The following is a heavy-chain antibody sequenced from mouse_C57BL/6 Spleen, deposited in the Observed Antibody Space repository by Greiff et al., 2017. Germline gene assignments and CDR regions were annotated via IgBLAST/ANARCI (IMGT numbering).Heavy chain of an antibody. CDR3: ARRDYGRGLY. CDR2: IDPSDSYT. D-gene: IGHD1-1*01. V-gene: IGHV1-59*01. Sequence: QVQLQQPGAELVRPGTSVKLSCKASGYTFTSYWMHWVKQRPGQGLEWIGVIDPSDSYTNYNQKFKGKATLTVDTSSSTAYMQLSSLTSEDSAVYYCARRDYGRGLYWGQGTLVTVSA. J-gene: IGHJ3*01. CDR1: GYTFTSYW.